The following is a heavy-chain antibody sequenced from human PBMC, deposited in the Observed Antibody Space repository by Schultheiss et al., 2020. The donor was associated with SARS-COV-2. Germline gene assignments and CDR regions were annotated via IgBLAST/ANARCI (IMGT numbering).Heavy chain of an antibody. Sequence: LSLTCAVYGGSFSGYYWSWIRQPPGKGLEWIGEINHSGSTNYNPSLKSRVTISVDTSKNQFSLKLSSVTAADTAVYYCARIQWLGYPPFDYWGQGTLVTVSS. V-gene: IGHV4-34*01. CDR3: ARIQWLGYPPFDY. CDR1: GGSFSGYY. CDR2: INHSGST. D-gene: IGHD6-19*01. J-gene: IGHJ4*02.